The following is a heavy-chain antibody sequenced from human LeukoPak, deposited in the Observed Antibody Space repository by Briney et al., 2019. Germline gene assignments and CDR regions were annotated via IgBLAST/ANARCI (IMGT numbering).Heavy chain of an antibody. CDR2: IKSDGRT. Sequence: PGGSLRLSCAASGFTISSYWMHWVRQAPGKVLVWVSRIKSDGRTNYADSVKGRFTISRDNAKNTVSLQMNSLRAEDTGVYYCARAPSEIGGYYPEYFRHWAQGTLFIVSS. CDR3: ARAPSEIGGYYPEYFRH. J-gene: IGHJ1*01. D-gene: IGHD3-22*01. V-gene: IGHV3-74*01. CDR1: GFTISSYW.